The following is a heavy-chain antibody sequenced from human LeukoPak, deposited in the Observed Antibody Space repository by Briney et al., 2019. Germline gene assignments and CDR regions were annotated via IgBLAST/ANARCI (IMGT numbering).Heavy chain of an antibody. J-gene: IGHJ4*02. V-gene: IGHV3-21*04. CDR2: ISSSSSYI. CDR3: ARGLISYESLPRDY. D-gene: IGHD3-3*01. Sequence: GGSLRLSCAASGFTFSSYSMNWVRQAPGKGLEWVSSISSSSSYIYYADSVKGRFTISRDNAKNSLYLQMNSLRAEDTAVYYCARGLISYESLPRDYWGQGTLVTVSS. CDR1: GFTFSSYS.